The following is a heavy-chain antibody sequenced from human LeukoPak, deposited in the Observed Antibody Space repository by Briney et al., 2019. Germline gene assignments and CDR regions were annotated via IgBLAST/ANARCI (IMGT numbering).Heavy chain of an antibody. D-gene: IGHD3-10*01. CDR3: ARVGLRYYGSGSFHYFDY. J-gene: IGHJ4*02. CDR1: GGSFSGYY. Sequence: SETLSLTCAVYGGSFSGYYWSWIRQPPGKGLEWIGEINHSGSTNYNPSLKSRVTISVDTSKNQFSLKLSSVTAADTAVYYCARVGLRYYGSGSFHYFDYWGQGTLVTVSS. V-gene: IGHV4-34*01. CDR2: INHSGST.